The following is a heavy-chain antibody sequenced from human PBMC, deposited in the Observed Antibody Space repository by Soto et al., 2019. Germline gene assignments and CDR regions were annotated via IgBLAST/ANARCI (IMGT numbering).Heavy chain of an antibody. J-gene: IGHJ4*02. V-gene: IGHV4-4*02. CDR1: GGSISSSNW. D-gene: IGHD3-10*01. CDR3: ARGFDATMVRGDTYYFDY. CDR2: IYHSGST. Sequence: QVQLQESGPGLVKPSGTLSLTCAVSGGSISSSNWWSWVRQPPGKGLEWIGEIYHSGSTNYNPSLKSRATKAIDKSKNQWVLRRSSVTAADPAVYYRARGFDATMVRGDTYYFDYWGQGALVTVSS.